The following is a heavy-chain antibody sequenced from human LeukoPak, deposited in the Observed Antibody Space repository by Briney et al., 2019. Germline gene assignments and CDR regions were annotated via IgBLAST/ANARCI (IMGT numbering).Heavy chain of an antibody. D-gene: IGHD3-9*01. Sequence: SETLSLTCTVSGSSISSGGYYWSWIRQHPGKGLEWIGYIYYSGSAYYNPSLKSRVTISVDTSKNQFSLKLSSVTAADTAVYYCARGDTSTGYYTDYWGQGTLVTVSS. CDR2: IYYSGSA. V-gene: IGHV4-31*03. CDR3: ARGDTSTGYYTDY. J-gene: IGHJ4*02. CDR1: GSSISSGGYY.